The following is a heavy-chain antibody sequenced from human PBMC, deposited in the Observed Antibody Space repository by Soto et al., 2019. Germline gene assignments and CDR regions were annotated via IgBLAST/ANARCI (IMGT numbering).Heavy chain of an antibody. J-gene: IGHJ6*02. CDR2: IYYSGST. D-gene: IGHD3-9*01. V-gene: IGHV4-39*01. CDR3: ARLANYDILTGYYNYYYYGMDV. CDR1: GGSISSSSYY. Sequence: SETLSLTCTVSGGSISSSSYYWGWIRQPPGKGLEWIGSIYYSGSTYYNPSLKSRVTISVDTSKNQFSLKLSSVTAADTAVYYCARLANYDILTGYYNYYYYGMDVWGQGTTVTVSS.